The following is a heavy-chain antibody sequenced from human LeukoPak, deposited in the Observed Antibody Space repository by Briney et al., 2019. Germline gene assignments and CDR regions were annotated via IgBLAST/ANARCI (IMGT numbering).Heavy chain of an antibody. V-gene: IGHV1-46*01. Sequence: ASVKVSCKASGYTYTSYYMHWVRQAPGQGLEWMGIINPSGGSTSYAQKFQGRVTMTRDTSTSTVNMELSSLRSEDTAVYYCARDMGLDIVLMVYAIAYWGQGTLVTVSS. CDR1: GYTYTSYY. CDR2: INPSGGST. J-gene: IGHJ4*02. CDR3: ARDMGLDIVLMVYAIAY. D-gene: IGHD2-8*01.